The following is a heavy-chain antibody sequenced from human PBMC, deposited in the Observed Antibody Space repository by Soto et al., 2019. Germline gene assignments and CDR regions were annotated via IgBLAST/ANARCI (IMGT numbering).Heavy chain of an antibody. CDR3: TRHGPGDYFLFDP. CDR1: GFTFSSFW. Sequence: EVRLVESGGGLVQPGGSLRLSCAASGFTFSSFWMHWVRQAPVKGLVWVSRASPDGTSTSYADSVKGRFIISRDNARNTLDMQMNGLRVEDTAVYYCTRHGPGDYFLFDPWGQGTLVTVSS. CDR2: ASPDGTST. V-gene: IGHV3-74*01. D-gene: IGHD4-17*01. J-gene: IGHJ5*02.